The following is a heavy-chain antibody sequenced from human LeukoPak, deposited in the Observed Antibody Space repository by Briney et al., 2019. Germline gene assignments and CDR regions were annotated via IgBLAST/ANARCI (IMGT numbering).Heavy chain of an antibody. V-gene: IGHV3-74*01. CDR3: ARVLTRYYDSSGPIDAFDI. J-gene: IGHJ3*02. CDR2: INSDGSST. Sequence: GGSLRLSCAASGVPFSSYWMHWVRQAPGKGLVWVSRINSDGSSTSYADSVKGRFTISRDNAKNTLYLQMNSLRAEDTAVYYCARVLTRYYDSSGPIDAFDIWGQGTMVTVSS. CDR1: GVPFSSYW. D-gene: IGHD3-22*01.